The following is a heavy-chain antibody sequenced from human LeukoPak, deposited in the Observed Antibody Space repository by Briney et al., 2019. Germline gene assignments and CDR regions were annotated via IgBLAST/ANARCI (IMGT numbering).Heavy chain of an antibody. J-gene: IGHJ4*02. CDR2: INHSGST. V-gene: IGHV4-4*02. CDR1: GGSISSSNW. Sequence: SGTLSLTCAVSGGSISSSNWWSWVRQPPGKGLEWIGEINHSGSTNYNPSLKSRVTISVDTSKNQFSLKLSSVTAADTAVYYCATLKPNDYGDYYYFDYWGQGTLVTVSS. CDR3: ATLKPNDYGDYYYFDY. D-gene: IGHD4-17*01.